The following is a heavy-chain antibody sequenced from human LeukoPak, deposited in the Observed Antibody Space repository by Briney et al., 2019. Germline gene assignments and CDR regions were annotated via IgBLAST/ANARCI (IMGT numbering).Heavy chain of an antibody. Sequence: SETLSLTCTVSGGSVSSGSYYWSWIRQPPGKGLEWIGYIYYSGSTNYNPSLKSRVTISVDTSKNQFSLKLSSVTAADTAVYYCIGMLRLRGYSHGSPVDYWGQGNLVTVSS. CDR1: GGSVSSGSYY. CDR3: IGMLRLRGYSHGSPVDY. D-gene: IGHD5-18*01. CDR2: IYYSGST. V-gene: IGHV4-61*01. J-gene: IGHJ4*02.